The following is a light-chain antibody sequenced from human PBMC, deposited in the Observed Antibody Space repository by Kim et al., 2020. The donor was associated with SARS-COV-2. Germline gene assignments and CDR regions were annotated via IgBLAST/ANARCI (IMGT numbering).Light chain of an antibody. V-gene: IGLV2-14*03. CDR1: SSDVGGYNY. J-gene: IGLJ2*01. Sequence: GQSITISCTVTSSDVGGYNYVSWYQQHPGKAPKLMIYDVSNRPSGVSNRFSGSKSGNTASLTVSGLQAEDEADYYCSSYTSSNTLIFGGGTQLTVL. CDR2: DVS. CDR3: SSYTSSNTLI.